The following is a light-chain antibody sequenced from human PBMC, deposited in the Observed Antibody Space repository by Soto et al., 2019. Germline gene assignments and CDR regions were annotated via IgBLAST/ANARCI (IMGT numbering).Light chain of an antibody. Sequence: EIVLTQSPATLSLSPGERATLSCRASQSVGTSLAWYQQKPGQAPRLLIYDASNSATGIPARFSGSGSGTDFTLTISSLEPEDFAVYYCQQRSNWLTFGGGTKVEIK. CDR1: QSVGTS. V-gene: IGKV3-11*01. CDR2: DAS. J-gene: IGKJ4*01. CDR3: QQRSNWLT.